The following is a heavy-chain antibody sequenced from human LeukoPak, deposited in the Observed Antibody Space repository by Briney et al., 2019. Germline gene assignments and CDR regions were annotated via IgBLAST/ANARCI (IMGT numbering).Heavy chain of an antibody. Sequence: KSSETLSLTCTVSGGSVSNASYYWSRIRQPPGKGLDWIGYVYYSGSTNYSPSLQSRVTVSVDTSKNQFSLKLTSVTAADTAVYYCARVRYGSGSYYFDNWGQGTLVTVSS. CDR1: GGSVSNASYY. V-gene: IGHV4-61*01. D-gene: IGHD3-10*01. J-gene: IGHJ4*02. CDR2: VYYSGST. CDR3: ARVRYGSGSYYFDN.